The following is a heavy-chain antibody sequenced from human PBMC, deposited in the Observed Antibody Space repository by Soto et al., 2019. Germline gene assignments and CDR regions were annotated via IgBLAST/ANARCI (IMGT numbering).Heavy chain of an antibody. J-gene: IGHJ6*02. V-gene: IGHV1-2*02. D-gene: IGHD1-26*01. Sequence: ASVKVSCKASGYTFTGYYVHWVRQAPGQGLEWMGWINPNSGDTYLAQRFQGRVTMNRDTSIGTAYMELRGLTPDDTAEYFCAKGGAIVAAGTRVYLYNAMDGWGPGTTVTVSS. CDR2: INPNSGDT. CDR3: AKGGAIVAAGTRVYLYNAMDG. CDR1: GYTFTGYY.